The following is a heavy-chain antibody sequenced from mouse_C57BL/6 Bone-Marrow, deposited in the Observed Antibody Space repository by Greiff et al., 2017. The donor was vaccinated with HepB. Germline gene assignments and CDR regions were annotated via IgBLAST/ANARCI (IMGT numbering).Heavy chain of an antibody. D-gene: IGHD1-1*01. J-gene: IGHJ1*03. CDR3: ARNYYGSSWGYFDV. CDR1: GYTFTSYW. CDR2: IYPGSGST. Sequence: QVQLKQPGAELVKPGASVKMSCKASGYTFTSYWITWVKQRPGQGLEWIGDIYPGSGSTNYNEKFKSKATLTVDTSSSTAYMQLSSLTSEDSAVYYCARNYYGSSWGYFDVWGTGTTVTVSS. V-gene: IGHV1-55*01.